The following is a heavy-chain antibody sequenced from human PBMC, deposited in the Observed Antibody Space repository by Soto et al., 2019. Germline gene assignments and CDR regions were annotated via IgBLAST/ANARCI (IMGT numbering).Heavy chain of an antibody. CDR1: GYSSSSGAY. Sequence: SETLSLTCTVSGYSSSSGAYWGWIRQPPGKGPECIASIYHVGTTFYNPSLKSRVTVSVDTSNHQFSLKLRSVNAADTAVYSCAKANVLVAAGSTFDYWGHGNLVTVSS. J-gene: IGHJ4*01. V-gene: IGHV4-38-2*02. D-gene: IGHD6-19*01. CDR2: IYHVGTT. CDR3: AKANVLVAAGSTFDY.